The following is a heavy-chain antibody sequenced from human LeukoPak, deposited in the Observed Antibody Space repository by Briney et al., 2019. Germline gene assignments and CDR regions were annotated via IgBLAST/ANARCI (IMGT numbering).Heavy chain of an antibody. CDR1: GFTFSTYA. CDR2: ISNSGGST. V-gene: IGHV3-23*01. D-gene: IGHD2-2*01. Sequence: PGGALTLSCPASGFTFSTYAMSWVRQAPGKGLEWVSTISNSGGSTYYADSVKGRFTISRDNSKNTLYLQMNSLRAEDTAVYYCAKDCCSTTSLFDYWGQGTLVTVSS. J-gene: IGHJ4*02. CDR3: AKDCCSTTSLFDY.